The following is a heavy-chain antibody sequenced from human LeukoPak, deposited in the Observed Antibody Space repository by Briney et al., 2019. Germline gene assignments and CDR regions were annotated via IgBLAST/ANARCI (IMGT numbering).Heavy chain of an antibody. V-gene: IGHV3-7*01. CDR2: IKQDGSEK. D-gene: IGHD3-16*01. CDR3: ARDGDYFDY. J-gene: IGHJ4*02. CDR1: RFTFSSYW. Sequence: GPLRLSCAASRFTFSSYWMSWVRQAPGKGLEWVANIKQDGSEKYYVDSVKGRFTISRDNAKNSLYLQMNSLRAEDTAVYYCARDGDYFDYWGQGTLVTVSS.